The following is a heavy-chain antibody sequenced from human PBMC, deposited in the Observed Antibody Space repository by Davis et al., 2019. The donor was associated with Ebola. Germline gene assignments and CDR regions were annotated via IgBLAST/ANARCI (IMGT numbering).Heavy chain of an antibody. CDR1: GFTSSSFG. J-gene: IGHJ5*02. V-gene: IGHV3-30*18. Sequence: PGGPLRPPFAPSGFTSSSFGMHWARQAPGKGLEWVAIISNDGSNEFYADSVKGRFTISRDNSKNTLYLQMNSLRAEDTAVHYCAKDRLGSATTVTTHWFDPWGQGTLVTVSS. CDR2: ISNDGSNE. D-gene: IGHD4-17*01. CDR3: AKDRLGSATTVTTHWFDP.